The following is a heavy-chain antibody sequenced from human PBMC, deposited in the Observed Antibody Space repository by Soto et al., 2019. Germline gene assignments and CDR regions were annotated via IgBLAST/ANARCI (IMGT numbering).Heavy chain of an antibody. CDR1: GFTFSAYA. Sequence: EVQLLESGGGVVQPGGSLRLSCAASGFTFSAYAMSWVRQAPGKGLQWVSGVGGSDTDKHYADSVRGRFTVSRDNSKNTLYLQMNSLRVDDTAVYYCAKDATAVNGVWDPFDMWGQGTEVTASS. D-gene: IGHD2-8*01. CDR3: AKDATAVNGVWDPFDM. CDR2: VGGSDTDK. V-gene: IGHV3-23*01. J-gene: IGHJ3*02.